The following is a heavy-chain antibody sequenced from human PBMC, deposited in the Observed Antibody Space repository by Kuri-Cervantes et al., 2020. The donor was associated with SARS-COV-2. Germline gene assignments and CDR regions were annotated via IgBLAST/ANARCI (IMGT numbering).Heavy chain of an antibody. V-gene: IGHV3-30-3*01. CDR1: GFSFSGYA. Sequence: GESLKISCAASGFSFSGYAMHWVRQAPGKGLEWVAVISYDGSNKYYADSVKGRFTISRDNSKNTLYLQMNSLRAEDTAVYYCARDAWAQKTTVNWFDPWGQGTLVTVSS. D-gene: IGHD4-11*01. J-gene: IGHJ5*02. CDR2: ISYDGSNK. CDR3: ARDAWAQKTTVNWFDP.